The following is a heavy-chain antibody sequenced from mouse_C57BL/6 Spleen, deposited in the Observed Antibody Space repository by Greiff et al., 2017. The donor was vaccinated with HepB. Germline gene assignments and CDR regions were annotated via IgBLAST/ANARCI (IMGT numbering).Heavy chain of an antibody. CDR1: GYAFSSYW. V-gene: IGHV1-80*01. CDR2: IYPGDGDT. J-gene: IGHJ3*01. D-gene: IGHD2-3*01. Sequence: VQLQQSGAELVKPGASVKISCKASGYAFSSYWMNWVKQRPGKGLEWIGQIYPGDGDTNYNGKFKGKATLTADKSSSTAYMQLSSLTSEDSAVYYCARLNDGYYRAWFAYWGQGTLVTVSA. CDR3: ARLNDGYYRAWFAY.